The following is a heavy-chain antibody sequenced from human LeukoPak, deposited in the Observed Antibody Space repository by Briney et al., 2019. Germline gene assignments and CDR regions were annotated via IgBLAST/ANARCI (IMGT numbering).Heavy chain of an antibody. V-gene: IGHV3-21*01. CDR1: GFTFSSYT. J-gene: IGHJ4*02. CDR2: ISGSSRHK. CDR3: ARTANFAAGYYIDY. Sequence: GGSLRLSCAASGFTFSSYTMNWVRQAPGKGLEWVSSISGSSRHKYYADSVKGLFTISRDDAKNSLYLQMNSLRAEDTAVYYCARTANFAAGYYIDYWGQGTLVTVSS. D-gene: IGHD6-13*01.